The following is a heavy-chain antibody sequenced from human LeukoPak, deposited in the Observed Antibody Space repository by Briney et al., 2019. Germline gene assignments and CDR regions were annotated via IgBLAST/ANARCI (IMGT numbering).Heavy chain of an antibody. CDR2: IYYSGST. CDR1: GGSISSGDYY. D-gene: IGHD3-10*01. V-gene: IGHV4-30-4*01. J-gene: IGHJ5*02. CDR3: ARDSGDLWFGERINNWFDP. Sequence: SETLSLTCTVSGGSISSGDYYWSWIRQPPGKGLEWIGYIYYSGSTYYNPSLRSRVTISVDTSKNQFSLKLSSVTAADTAVYYCARDSGDLWFGERINNWFDPWGQGTLVTVSS.